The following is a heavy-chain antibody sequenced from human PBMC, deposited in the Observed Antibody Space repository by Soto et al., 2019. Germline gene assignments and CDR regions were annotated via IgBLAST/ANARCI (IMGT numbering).Heavy chain of an antibody. CDR3: ARVSHHKRYNWNYDY. V-gene: IGHV3-30-3*01. Sequence: GGSLRLSCAASGLTFISYAMHWVRPAPGKGLEWVAVISYDGSNKYYADSVKGRFTISRDNSKNTLYLQMNSLRAEDTAVYYCARVSHHKRYNWNYDYWGQGTLVTVSS. CDR1: GLTFISYA. CDR2: ISYDGSNK. D-gene: IGHD1-7*01. J-gene: IGHJ4*02.